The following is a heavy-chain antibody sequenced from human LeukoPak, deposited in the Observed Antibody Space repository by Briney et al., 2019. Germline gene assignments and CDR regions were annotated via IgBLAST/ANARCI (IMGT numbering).Heavy chain of an antibody. CDR3: ARATYGPLDH. J-gene: IGHJ4*02. CDR1: GGSFSGYY. Sequence: SETLSLTCAVYGGSFSGYYWSWIRQPPGKGLEWIGEINHSGSTNYNPSLKSRVTISVDTSKNQFSLKLSSVTAADTAVYYCARATYGPLDHWGQGTLVTVSS. D-gene: IGHD4-17*01. V-gene: IGHV4-34*01. CDR2: INHSGST.